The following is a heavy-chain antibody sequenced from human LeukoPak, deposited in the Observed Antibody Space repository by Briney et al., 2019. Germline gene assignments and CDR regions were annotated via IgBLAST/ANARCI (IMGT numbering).Heavy chain of an antibody. CDR2: ISGSGGST. J-gene: IGHJ2*01. D-gene: IGHD3-3*01. CDR1: GFTFSSYA. CDR3: AKDGLRFLEWYLGYVDL. Sequence: GGSLRLSCAASGFTFSSYAMSWVRQTPGKGLEWVSSISGSGGSTNYADSVTGRFTISRGNSNNTLYLQMNSLRADDTAVYYCAKDGLRFLEWYLGYVDLWGRGTLVTVSS. V-gene: IGHV3-23*01.